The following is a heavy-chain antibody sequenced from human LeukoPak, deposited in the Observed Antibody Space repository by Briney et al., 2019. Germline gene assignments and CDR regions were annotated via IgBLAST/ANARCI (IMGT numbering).Heavy chain of an antibody. V-gene: IGHV4-34*01. CDR3: ARVDRPPVYYYGSGSYFSGARFDY. D-gene: IGHD3-10*01. CDR1: GGSFSGYY. Sequence: SETLSLTCAVYGGSFSGYYWSWIRQPPGKGLEWIGEINHSGSTNYNPSLKSRVTISVDTSMNQFSLKLSSVTAADTAVYYCARVDRPPVYYYGSGSYFSGARFDYWGQGTLVIVSS. CDR2: INHSGST. J-gene: IGHJ4*02.